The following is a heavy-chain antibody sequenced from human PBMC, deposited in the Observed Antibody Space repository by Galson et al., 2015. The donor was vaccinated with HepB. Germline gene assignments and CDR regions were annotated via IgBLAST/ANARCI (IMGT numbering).Heavy chain of an antibody. CDR1: GDSISSHY. CDR2: IYYTGST. Sequence: QVQLQESGPGLVKPSETLSLTCTVSGDSISSHYWSWIRQPPGRGLEWIGYIYYTGSTNYNSSLESRITMSVDTSKNQFSLKLSSVTAADTAVYYCARELELNGWSDAFDIWGQGTMVTVSS. V-gene: IGHV4-59*11. J-gene: IGHJ3*02. D-gene: IGHD6-19*01. CDR3: ARELELNGWSDAFDI.